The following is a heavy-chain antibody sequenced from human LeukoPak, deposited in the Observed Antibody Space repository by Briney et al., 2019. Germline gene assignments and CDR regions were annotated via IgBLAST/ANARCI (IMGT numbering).Heavy chain of an antibody. D-gene: IGHD3-16*01. J-gene: IGHJ4*02. CDR2: ITTSTGKP. V-gene: IGHV7-4-1*02. Sequence: ASVKVSCKASGYTFAVYSINWLRQAPGQGLEWMGWITTSTGKPTYAQGFTGRFVFSLDTSVSTTYLHINSLKAEDTAVYYCARDASMINFDYWGQGSLVTVSS. CDR1: GYTFAVYS. CDR3: ARDASMINFDY.